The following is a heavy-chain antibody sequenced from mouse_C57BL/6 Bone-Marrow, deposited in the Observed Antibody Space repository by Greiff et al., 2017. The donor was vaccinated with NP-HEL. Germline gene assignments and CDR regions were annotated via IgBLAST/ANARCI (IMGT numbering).Heavy chain of an antibody. Sequence: LVESGAELVKPGASVKISCKASGYAFSSYWMNWVKQRPGKGLEWIGQIYPGDGDTNYNGKFKGKATLTADKSSSTAYMQLSSLTSEDSAVYFCARGDYYGSFFDYWGQGTTLTVSS. D-gene: IGHD1-1*01. CDR1: GYAFSSYW. J-gene: IGHJ2*01. CDR3: ARGDYYGSFFDY. V-gene: IGHV1-80*01. CDR2: IYPGDGDT.